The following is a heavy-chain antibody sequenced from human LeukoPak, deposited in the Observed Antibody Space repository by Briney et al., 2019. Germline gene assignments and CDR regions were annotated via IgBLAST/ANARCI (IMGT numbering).Heavy chain of an antibody. CDR3: ARLRKRLFGSSQDWFDP. CDR1: GYTFTSYA. Sequence: GASVKVSCKASGYTFTSYAMNWVRQAPGQGLEWMGWINTNTGNPTYAQGFTGRFVFSLDTSVSTAYLQISSLKAEDTAVYYCARLRKRLFGSSQDWFDPWGQGTLVTVSS. V-gene: IGHV7-4-1*02. D-gene: IGHD6-6*01. J-gene: IGHJ5*02. CDR2: INTNTGNP.